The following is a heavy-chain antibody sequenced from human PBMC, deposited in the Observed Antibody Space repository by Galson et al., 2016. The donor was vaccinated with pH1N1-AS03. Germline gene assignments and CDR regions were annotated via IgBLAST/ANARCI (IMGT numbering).Heavy chain of an antibody. CDR3: TRDGAAHDYYYYGMDV. D-gene: IGHD6-6*01. J-gene: IGHJ6*02. Sequence: SVKVSCKASGGTFGNYAVSWVRLAPGQGLEWLGAIVPVFGTTNYAQKFQGRLTITADASTSTANMALSGPRLDDTALYYCTRDGAAHDYYYYGMDVWGQGTTVTVSS. CDR1: GGTFGNYA. V-gene: IGHV1-69*13. CDR2: IVPVFGTT.